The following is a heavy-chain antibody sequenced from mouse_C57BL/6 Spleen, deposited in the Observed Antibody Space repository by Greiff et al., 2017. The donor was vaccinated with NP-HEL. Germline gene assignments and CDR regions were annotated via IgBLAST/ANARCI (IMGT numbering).Heavy chain of an antibody. CDR3: AKLDGYDDGAWFAY. J-gene: IGHJ3*01. CDR1: GFSFTSYG. D-gene: IGHD2-2*01. V-gene: IGHV2-3*01. CDR2: IWGDGST. Sequence: QVQLQQSGPGLVAPSQSLSITCTVSGFSFTSYGVSWVRQPPGKGLEWLGVIWGDGSTNYHSALISRLSISKDNTKIQVFLKLNSLQTDDTATYYCAKLDGYDDGAWFAYWGQGALVSFSA.